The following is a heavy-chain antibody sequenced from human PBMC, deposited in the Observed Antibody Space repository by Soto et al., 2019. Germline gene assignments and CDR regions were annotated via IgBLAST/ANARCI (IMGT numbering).Heavy chain of an antibody. Sequence: GASVKVSCKASGGTFSSYAISWVRQAPGQGLEWMGGIIPIFGTANYAQKFQGRVTITADKSTSTAYMELSSLRSEDTAVYYCASRNYYDSSGYTPFDYWGQGTLVTVSS. V-gene: IGHV1-69*06. CDR1: GGTFSSYA. CDR3: ASRNYYDSSGYTPFDY. J-gene: IGHJ4*02. D-gene: IGHD3-22*01. CDR2: IIPIFGTA.